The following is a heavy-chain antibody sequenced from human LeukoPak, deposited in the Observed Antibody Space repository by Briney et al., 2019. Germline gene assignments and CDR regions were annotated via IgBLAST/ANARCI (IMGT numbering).Heavy chain of an antibody. Sequence: SETLSLTCTVSGGSISSSSYYWGWIRQPPGKRLEWIGSIYYSGSTYYNPSLKSRVTISVDTSKNQFSLKLSSVTAADTAVYYCAVSSSWVFDAFDIWGQGTMVTVSS. CDR2: IYYSGST. CDR3: AVSSSWVFDAFDI. J-gene: IGHJ3*02. CDR1: GGSISSSSYY. D-gene: IGHD6-13*01. V-gene: IGHV4-39*07.